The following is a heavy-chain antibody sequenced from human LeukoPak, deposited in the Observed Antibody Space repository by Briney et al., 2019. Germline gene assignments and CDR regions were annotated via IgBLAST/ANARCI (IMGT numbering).Heavy chain of an antibody. CDR1: GYTFTTFG. Sequence: ASVKDSCKPSGYTFTTFGFTWVRQAPGQELEWLGWISTYNSNINYAQNFQDRLTLTTDTSTNTAYMELSSLRFDDTAIYYCARGRLPADAFDVWGQGTLVTVSS. CDR3: ARGRLPADAFDV. D-gene: IGHD2-2*01. V-gene: IGHV1-18*01. CDR2: ISTYNSNI. J-gene: IGHJ3*01.